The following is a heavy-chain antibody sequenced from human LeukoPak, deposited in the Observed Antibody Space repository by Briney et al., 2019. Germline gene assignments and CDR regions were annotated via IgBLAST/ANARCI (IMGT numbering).Heavy chain of an antibody. D-gene: IGHD3-16*01. V-gene: IGHV4-59*01. J-gene: IGHJ5*02. CDR2: IYYTGST. Sequence: SETLSLTCTVSGGSISSYYWSWVRQPPGKALEWIGYIYYTGSTDYNPSLKSRVTISVDTSKNQFSMKLSSVTAADAAVYYCARSAYTDYSVLWFDPWGQGTLVTVSS. CDR1: GGSISSYY. CDR3: ARSAYTDYSVLWFDP.